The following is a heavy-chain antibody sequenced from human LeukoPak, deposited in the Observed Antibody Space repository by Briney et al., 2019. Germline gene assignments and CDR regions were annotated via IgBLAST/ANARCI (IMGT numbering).Heavy chain of an antibody. CDR1: GGSISSGGFS. J-gene: IGHJ4*02. CDR3: ARYHDSSGYSFDY. V-gene: IGHV4-30-2*01. CDR2: IYHSGST. D-gene: IGHD3-22*01. Sequence: SQTLSLTCAVSGGSISSGGFSWSWIRQPPGKGLEWIGYIYHSGSTYYNPSLKRRVTISVDRSKNQYSLKMSSVTAAETAVYQCARYHDSSGYSFDYWGQGTLVTVSS.